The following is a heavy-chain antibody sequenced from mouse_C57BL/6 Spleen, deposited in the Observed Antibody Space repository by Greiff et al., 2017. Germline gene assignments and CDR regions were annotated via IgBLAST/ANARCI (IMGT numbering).Heavy chain of an antibody. CDR2: IRSKSSNYAT. V-gene: IGHV10-3*01. CDR1: GFTFNTYA. J-gene: IGHJ4*01. CDR3: VRETDYYGSSYDYYAMDY. Sequence: EVQRVESGGGLVQPKGSLKLSCAASGFTFNTYAMHWVRQAPGKGLEWVARIRSKSSNYATYYADSVKDRFTISRDDSQSMLYLQMNNLKTEDTAMYYCVRETDYYGSSYDYYAMDYWGQGTSVTVSS. D-gene: IGHD1-1*01.